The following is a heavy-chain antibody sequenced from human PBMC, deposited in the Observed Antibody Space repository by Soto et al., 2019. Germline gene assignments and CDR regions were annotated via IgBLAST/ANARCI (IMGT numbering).Heavy chain of an antibody. CDR1: GYTFTSNG. CDR3: ARDLACCGGDCYPIDY. D-gene: IGHD2-21*02. CDR2: ISAYNGNT. J-gene: IGHJ4*02. V-gene: IGHV1-18*01. Sequence: ASVKVSCKASGYTFTSNGISWVRQAPGQGLEWMGWISAYNGNTNYAQKLQGRVTMTTDTSTSTAYMELRSLRSDDTAVYYCARDLACCGGDCYPIDYWGQGTLVTVSS.